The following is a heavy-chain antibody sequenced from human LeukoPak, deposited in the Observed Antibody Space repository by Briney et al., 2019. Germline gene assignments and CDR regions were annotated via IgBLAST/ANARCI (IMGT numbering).Heavy chain of an antibody. CDR3: ARDYGGPHYFDY. V-gene: IGHV3-21*01. CDR1: GFTVNSHD. Sequence: KPGGSLRLSCAASGFTVNSHDMNWVRQAPGKGLEWLSSITSASTNYIYYADSVKGRFTISRDDAKNSLYLQMDSLRAEDTAIYYCARDYGGPHYFDYWGQGTLVTVSS. D-gene: IGHD2-15*01. CDR2: ITSASTNYI. J-gene: IGHJ4*02.